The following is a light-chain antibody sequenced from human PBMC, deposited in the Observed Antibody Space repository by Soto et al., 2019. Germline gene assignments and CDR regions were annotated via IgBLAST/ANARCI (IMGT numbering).Light chain of an antibody. CDR3: CSYAGGNTLI. Sequence: QSVLTQPASVSGSPGQSITISCTGTSSDVLSYNLVSWYQQHPGKAPKLMIFEVSKRPSVLSNRFSGSKSGDTASLTISGLQAEDEADYYCCSYAGGNTLIFGGGTKVTVL. CDR2: EVS. V-gene: IGLV2-23*02. J-gene: IGLJ2*01. CDR1: SSDVLSYNL.